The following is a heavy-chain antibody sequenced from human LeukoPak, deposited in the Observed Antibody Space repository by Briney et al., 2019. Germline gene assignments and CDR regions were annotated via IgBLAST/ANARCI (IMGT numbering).Heavy chain of an antibody. CDR3: ARVTRSHDAFDV. Sequence: PSETLSLTCTVSGDSINSYFWGWIRQPPGKGVEWIGYIYSRGTTAYNPSLENRLTMSTDTSKNQFSLTLSSLTAADTAVYFCARVTRSHDAFDVWGQPIMVTVSS. CDR2: IYSRGTT. CDR1: GDSINSYF. D-gene: IGHD4-17*01. J-gene: IGHJ3*01. V-gene: IGHV4-59*01.